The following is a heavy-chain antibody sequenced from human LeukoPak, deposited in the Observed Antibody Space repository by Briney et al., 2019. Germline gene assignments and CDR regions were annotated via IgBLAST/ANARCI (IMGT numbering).Heavy chain of an antibody. J-gene: IGHJ5*02. CDR2: IYSGGST. V-gene: IGHV3-66*01. Sequence: GGSLRLSCAASGFTVSSNYMSWVRQAPGKGLEWVSVIYSGGSTYYADSVKGRFTISRDKSKNTLYLQMNSLRAEDTAVYYCARARGYCSGGSCYTNWFDPWGQGTLVTVSS. D-gene: IGHD2-15*01. CDR3: ARARGYCSGGSCYTNWFDP. CDR1: GFTVSSNY.